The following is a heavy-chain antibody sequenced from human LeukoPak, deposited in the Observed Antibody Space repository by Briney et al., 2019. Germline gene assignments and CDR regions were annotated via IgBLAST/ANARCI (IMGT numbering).Heavy chain of an antibody. CDR3: ARRAFSSSDSSGYYLFDY. D-gene: IGHD3-22*01. J-gene: IGHJ4*02. CDR1: GGSISSSSYY. Sequence: SETLSLTCTVSGGSISSSSYYWGWIRQPPGKGLEWIGSIYYSGSTYYNPSLKSRVTISVDTSKNQFSLKLSSVTAADTAVYYCARRAFSSSDSSGYYLFDYWGQGTLVTVS. V-gene: IGHV4-39*01. CDR2: IYYSGST.